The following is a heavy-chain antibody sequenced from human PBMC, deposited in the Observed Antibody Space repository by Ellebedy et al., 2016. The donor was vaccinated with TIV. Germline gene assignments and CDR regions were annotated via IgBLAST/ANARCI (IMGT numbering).Heavy chain of an antibody. CDR3: TKTRGWLQPDFHY. Sequence: MPSETLSLTCNVSGGSISTFYWSWIRQPPGKGLEFIGYIYYIGITNYNPSLESRVAISIDTSENQFSLNLNSVTAADTAVYYCTKTRGWLQPDFHYWGQGSLVTVSS. V-gene: IGHV4-59*01. CDR2: IYYIGIT. CDR1: GGSISTFY. J-gene: IGHJ4*02. D-gene: IGHD5-24*01.